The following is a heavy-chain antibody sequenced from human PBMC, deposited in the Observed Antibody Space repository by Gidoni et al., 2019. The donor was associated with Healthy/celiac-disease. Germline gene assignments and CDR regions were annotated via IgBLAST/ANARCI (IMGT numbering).Heavy chain of an antibody. D-gene: IGHD6-19*01. V-gene: IGHV4-34*01. CDR2: INHSGST. CDR3: ARGRGSGWYRGAFDI. CDR1: GGAFRGYY. Sequence: QVQLQQWGAGLLKPSETLSLTCAVSGGAFRGYYWSWIRQPPGKGLEWIGEINHSGSTNYNPALKSRVTISVDTSKNQFSLKLSSVTAADTAVYYCARGRGSGWYRGAFDIWGQGTMVTVSS. J-gene: IGHJ3*02.